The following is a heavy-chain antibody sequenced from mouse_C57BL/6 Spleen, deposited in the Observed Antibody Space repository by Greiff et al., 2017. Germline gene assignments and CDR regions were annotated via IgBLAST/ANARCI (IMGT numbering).Heavy chain of an antibody. CDR2: INPGSGGT. CDR1: GYAFTNYL. J-gene: IGHJ4*01. V-gene: IGHV1-54*01. CDR3: ARKTGPYYAMDY. D-gene: IGHD4-1*01. Sequence: QVQLQQSGAELVRPGTSVKVSCKASGYAFTNYLIEWVKQRPGQGLEWIGVINPGSGGTNYNEKFKGKATLTADKSSRTAYMQLSSLTSEDSAVYFCARKTGPYYAMDYWGQGTSVTVSS.